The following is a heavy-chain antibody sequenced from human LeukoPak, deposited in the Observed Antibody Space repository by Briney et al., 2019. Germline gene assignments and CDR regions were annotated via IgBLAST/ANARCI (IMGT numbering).Heavy chain of an antibody. Sequence: GGSLRLSCAASGFTFSSYSMNWVRQAPGKGLEGGSAISSSSSYIYYADSVKGRFTISRDNAKNSLYLQMNSLRAEDTAVYYCARSNHYYDSSGYFRWGQGPLVTVSS. D-gene: IGHD3-22*01. CDR3: ARSNHYYDSSGYFR. CDR2: ISSSSSYI. V-gene: IGHV3-21*01. J-gene: IGHJ4*02. CDR1: GFTFSSYS.